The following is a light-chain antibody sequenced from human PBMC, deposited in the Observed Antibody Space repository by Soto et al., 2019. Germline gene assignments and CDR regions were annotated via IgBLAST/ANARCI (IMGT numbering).Light chain of an antibody. J-gene: IGKJ1*01. V-gene: IGKV1-13*02. CDR1: QGIGSA. Sequence: AIQLTQSPSSLSASVGDRVSITCRASQGIGSALAWYQQKPGKAPKLLIYAASTLQSGVPSRFSGSGSGTDFTLTISCLQSEDFATYYCQQYYSYPQTFGQGTKVDIK. CDR3: QQYYSYPQT. CDR2: AAS.